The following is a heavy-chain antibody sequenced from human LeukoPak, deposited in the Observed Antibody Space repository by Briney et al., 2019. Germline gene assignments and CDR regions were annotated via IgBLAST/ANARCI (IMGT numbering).Heavy chain of an antibody. D-gene: IGHD3-16*01. CDR3: AKEISAYSGADAFDY. Sequence: GGSLRLSCAASGFTFSSSAMTWVRQAPGQGLEWVSSISGSGTNTYYADSVKGRFTISRDNSKNTLYLQMNSLRAEDTALYFCAKEISAYSGADAFDYWGQGTLVTVSS. CDR2: ISGSGTNT. V-gene: IGHV3-23*01. J-gene: IGHJ4*02. CDR1: GFTFSSSA.